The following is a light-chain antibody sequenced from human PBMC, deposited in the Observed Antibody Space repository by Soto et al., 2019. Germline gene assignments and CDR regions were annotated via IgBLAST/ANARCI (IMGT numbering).Light chain of an antibody. CDR1: SRVVGGYNY. Sequence: SVLTQPRSVSGSPGQSVTISCTGTSRVVGGYNYVSWYQQYPGKAPKLMIYDVSKRPSGVPDRFSGSKSGNTASLTISGLQAEDEADYYCCSYAGSYTYVFGTGTKVTVL. V-gene: IGLV2-11*01. CDR2: DVS. J-gene: IGLJ1*01. CDR3: CSYAGSYTYV.